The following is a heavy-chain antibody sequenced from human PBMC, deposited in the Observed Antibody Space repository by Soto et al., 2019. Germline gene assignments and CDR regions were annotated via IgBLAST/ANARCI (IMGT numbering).Heavy chain of an antibody. D-gene: IGHD5-18*01. V-gene: IGHV3-30*09. CDR1: GFTFSDYP. CDR3: PGILSYDSNGYNPGES. CDR2: ISLDGKTE. J-gene: IGHJ5*02. Sequence: QVQLVESGGGLVQPGRSLRLSCAASGFTFSDYPMYWVRQAPGKGLDWVAHISLDGKTEYYAGSVKGRFVISRVNSKNTLYPQINTQRLDETAVYSCPGILSYDSNGYNPGESWGQGTLVT.